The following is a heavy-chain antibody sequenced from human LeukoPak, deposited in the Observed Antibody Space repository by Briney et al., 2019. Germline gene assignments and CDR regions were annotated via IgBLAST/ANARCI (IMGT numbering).Heavy chain of an antibody. CDR1: GFTFSAYT. CDR3: AREGGRRRPSNFDWFDP. Sequence: GGSLRLSCAASGFTFSAYTMNWVRQAPGKGLEWVSAVSSNSAYIYYADSLRGRFTISRDNAKSLLYLQINSLRADDTAVYYCAREGGRRRPSNFDWFDPWGQGTLVTVSS. D-gene: IGHD3-16*01. J-gene: IGHJ5*02. V-gene: IGHV3-21*06. CDR2: VSSNSAYI.